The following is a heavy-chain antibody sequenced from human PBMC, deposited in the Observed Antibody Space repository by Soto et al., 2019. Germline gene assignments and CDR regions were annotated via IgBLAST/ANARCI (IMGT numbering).Heavy chain of an antibody. J-gene: IGHJ4*02. V-gene: IGHV3-23*01. Sequence: PXGSLILSCAAAGFTFSSYAMSLVRQAPGKGLEWVSAISGSGGSTYYADSVKGRFTIPRDNSKNTLYLQMNSLRAEDTAVYYCAKEITIFSRDYWGQGTLVTVSS. CDR3: AKEITIFSRDY. D-gene: IGHD3-3*01. CDR1: GFTFSSYA. CDR2: ISGSGGST.